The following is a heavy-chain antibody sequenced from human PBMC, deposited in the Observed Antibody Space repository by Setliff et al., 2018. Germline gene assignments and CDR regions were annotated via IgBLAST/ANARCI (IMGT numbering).Heavy chain of an antibody. CDR2: MNPNNGNT. J-gene: IGHJ6*02. CDR3: AYGMDV. CDR1: GYTFINYE. Sequence: ASVKVSCKASGYTFINYEINWVRQATGQGLEWMGGMNPNNGNTGCAQKFQGRVTMTRNTSTSTAYMELSSLRSEDTAVYYCAYGMDVWGQGTTVTVSS. V-gene: IGHV1-8*02.